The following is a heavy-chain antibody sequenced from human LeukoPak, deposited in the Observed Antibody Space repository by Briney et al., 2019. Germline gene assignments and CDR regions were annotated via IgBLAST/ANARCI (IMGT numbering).Heavy chain of an antibody. J-gene: IGHJ6*04. Sequence: SETLSLTRTVSGGSISSYYWSWIRQPPGKGLEWIGYIYYSGSTNYNPSLKSRVTISVDTSKNQFSLKLSSVTAADTAVYYCARVPPYYDILTGYSPYGMDVWGKGTTVTVSS. V-gene: IGHV4-59*01. CDR1: GGSISSYY. CDR2: IYYSGST. CDR3: ARVPPYYDILTGYSPYGMDV. D-gene: IGHD3-9*01.